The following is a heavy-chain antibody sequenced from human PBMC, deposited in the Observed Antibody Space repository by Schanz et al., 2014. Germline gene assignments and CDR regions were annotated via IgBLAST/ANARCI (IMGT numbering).Heavy chain of an antibody. J-gene: IGHJ4*02. Sequence: QVQLVQSGAEVKKPGASVKLSCEASGYTFTSYFLHWVRQAPGQGPEWMGIIHPSGGSTNYAQQFLGRLTRTRDTSTNTVYMNLSSLTSADTAVYYCARGFLASGGKTFDCWGQGTLVTVSS. CDR3: ARGFLASGGKTFDC. CDR2: IHPSGGST. D-gene: IGHD1-26*01. CDR1: GYTFTSYF. V-gene: IGHV1-46*01.